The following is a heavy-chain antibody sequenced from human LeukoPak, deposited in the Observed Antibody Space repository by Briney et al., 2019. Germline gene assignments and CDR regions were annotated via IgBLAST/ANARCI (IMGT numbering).Heavy chain of an antibody. CDR1: GFIFSSYE. Sequence: AGGSLRLSCEASGFIFSSYEMNWVRQAPGKGLEWVSYTSSSGTTIYYADSVKGRFTIARDNAKNSLYLQMNSLRAEDTAVYYCARVYGGIDYWGQGTLVTVSS. V-gene: IGHV3-48*03. CDR2: TSSSGTTI. J-gene: IGHJ4*02. D-gene: IGHD4-23*01. CDR3: ARVYGGIDY.